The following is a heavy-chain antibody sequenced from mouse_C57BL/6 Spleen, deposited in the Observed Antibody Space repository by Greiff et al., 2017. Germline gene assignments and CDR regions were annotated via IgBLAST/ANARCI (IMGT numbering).Heavy chain of an antibody. CDR1: GYAFSSYW. CDR3: ARGGYDYGPYWYFDV. V-gene: IGHV1-80*01. J-gene: IGHJ1*03. D-gene: IGHD2-2*01. CDR2: IYPGDGDT. Sequence: VKLVESGAELVKPGASVKISCKASGYAFSSYWMNWVKQRPGKGLEWIGQIYPGDGDTNYNGKFKGKATLTADKSSSTAYMQLSSLTSEDSAVYFCARGGYDYGPYWYFDVWGTGTTVTVSS.